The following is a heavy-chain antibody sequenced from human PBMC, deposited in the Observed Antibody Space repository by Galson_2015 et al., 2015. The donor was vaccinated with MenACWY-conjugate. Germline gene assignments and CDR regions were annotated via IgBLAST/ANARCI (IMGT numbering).Heavy chain of an antibody. CDR1: GYSISSGYY. V-gene: IGHV4-38-2*02. D-gene: IGHD2-2*01. Sequence: SEPLSLTCTVSGYSISSGYYWGWIRQPPGKGLEWIGSIYHSGSTYYNPSLKSRVTISVDTSKNQFSLKLSSVTAADTAVYYCARDCVRSSTSCYEVAPWGQGTLVTVSS. CDR2: IYHSGST. CDR3: ARDCVRSSTSCYEVAP. J-gene: IGHJ5*02.